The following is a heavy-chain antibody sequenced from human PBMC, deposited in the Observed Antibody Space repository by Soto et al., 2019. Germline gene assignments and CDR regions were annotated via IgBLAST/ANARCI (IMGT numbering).Heavy chain of an antibody. CDR3: AKDTYYFDSSGYYRPYFDS. CDR2: ISGSGGGI. J-gene: IGHJ4*02. D-gene: IGHD3-22*01. CDR1: GFTFSSYA. V-gene: IGHV3-23*01. Sequence: GGSLRLSCAAAGFTFSSYAMSWVRQAPGKGLEWVSTISGSGGGIYYADSVKGRFTISRDNSENTLFLHMNSLRVEDTAVYYCAKDTYYFDSSGYYRPYFDSWGQGTLVTVSS.